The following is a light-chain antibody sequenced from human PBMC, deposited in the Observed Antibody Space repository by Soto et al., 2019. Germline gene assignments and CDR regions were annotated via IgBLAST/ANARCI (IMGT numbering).Light chain of an antibody. CDR1: QSVSSN. CDR2: RAS. CDR3: QQYGSSSWT. V-gene: IGKV3-15*01. J-gene: IGKJ1*01. Sequence: EIVMTQSPATLSVSPGERATLSCRASQSVSSNLAWYQQKPGQAPKLLIYRASTRATDIPARFSGSGSGTEFTLTISRLEPEDFAVYYCQQYGSSSWTFGQGTKVDI.